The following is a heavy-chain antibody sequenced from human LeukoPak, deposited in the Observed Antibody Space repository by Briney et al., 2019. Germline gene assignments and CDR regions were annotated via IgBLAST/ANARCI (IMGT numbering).Heavy chain of an antibody. J-gene: IGHJ4*02. CDR3: AREERGVTYPKNEFDY. CDR2: ISAYNGNT. Sequence: ASVKVSCKASGYTFTSYGISWVRQAPGQGLEWMGWISAYNGNTNYAQKLQGRVTMTTDTSTSTAYMELRSLRSDDTAVYYCAREERGVTYPKNEFDYWGQGTLVTVSS. V-gene: IGHV1-18*01. CDR1: GYTFTSYG. D-gene: IGHD3-10*01.